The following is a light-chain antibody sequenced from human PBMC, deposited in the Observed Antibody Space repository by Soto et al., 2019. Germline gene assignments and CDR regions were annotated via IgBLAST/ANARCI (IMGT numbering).Light chain of an antibody. J-gene: IGKJ3*01. Sequence: EIVFTQSPATLSLSPGERATLSCRASQAIANNYLTWCHQKPGQAPRLLISGASGRATSVPDWFSGRGSRTDFILTISLLAPEYFVEYYCQQYGESPLFGPGTKVDIK. V-gene: IGKV3-20*01. CDR2: GAS. CDR1: QAIANNY. CDR3: QQYGESPL.